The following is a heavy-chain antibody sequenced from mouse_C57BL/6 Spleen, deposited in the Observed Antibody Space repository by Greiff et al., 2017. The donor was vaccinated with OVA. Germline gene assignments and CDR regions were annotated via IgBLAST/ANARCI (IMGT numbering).Heavy chain of an antibody. J-gene: IGHJ1*03. Sequence: EVKLQESGGGLVKPGGSLKLSCAASGFTFSDYGMHWVRQAPEKGLEWVAYISSGSSTIYYADTVKGRFTISRDNAKNTLFLQMTSLRSEDTAMYYCARSNYYDSTYWYFDVWGTGTTVTVSS. V-gene: IGHV5-17*01. D-gene: IGHD1-1*01. CDR3: ARSNYYDSTYWYFDV. CDR2: ISSGSSTI. CDR1: GFTFSDYG.